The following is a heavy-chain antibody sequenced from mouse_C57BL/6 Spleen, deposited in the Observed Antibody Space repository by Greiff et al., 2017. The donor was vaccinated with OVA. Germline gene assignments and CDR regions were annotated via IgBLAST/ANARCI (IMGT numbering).Heavy chain of an antibody. D-gene: IGHD1-1*01. CDR1: GYAFSSYW. Sequence: QVQLKESGAELVKPGASVKISCKASGYAFSSYWMNWVKQRPGKGLEWIGQIYPGAGDTNYNGKFKGKATLTADKSSSTAYMQLSSLTSEDSAVYFSARRGSSYGYFDVWGTGTTVTVSS. J-gene: IGHJ1*03. CDR2: IYPGAGDT. CDR3: ARRGSSYGYFDV. V-gene: IGHV1-80*01.